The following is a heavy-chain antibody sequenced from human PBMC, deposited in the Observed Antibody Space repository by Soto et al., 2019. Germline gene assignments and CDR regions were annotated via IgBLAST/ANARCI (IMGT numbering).Heavy chain of an antibody. Sequence: SETLSLTCTVSGGSISSGGYYWSWIRQHPGKGLEWIGYIYYSGSTYYNPSLKSRVTISVDTSKNQFSLKLSSVTAADTAVYYCARDWYSGSRDAFDIWGQGTMVTVSS. CDR3: ARDWYSGSRDAFDI. V-gene: IGHV4-31*03. D-gene: IGHD1-26*01. CDR2: IYYSGST. CDR1: GGSISSGGYY. J-gene: IGHJ3*02.